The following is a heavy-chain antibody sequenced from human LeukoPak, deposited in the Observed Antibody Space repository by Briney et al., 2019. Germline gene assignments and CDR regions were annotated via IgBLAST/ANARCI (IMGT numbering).Heavy chain of an antibody. D-gene: IGHD6-13*01. V-gene: IGHV4-59*08. CDR3: ARQGIPYYYYGMDV. CDR2: IYYSGST. J-gene: IGHJ6*02. Sequence: SETLSLTCTVSGGSISSYYWSWIRQPPGKGLEWIGYIYYSGSTNYNPSLKSRVTISVDTSKNQFSLELSSVTAADTAVYYCARQGIPYYYYGMDVWGQGTTVTVSS. CDR1: GGSISSYY.